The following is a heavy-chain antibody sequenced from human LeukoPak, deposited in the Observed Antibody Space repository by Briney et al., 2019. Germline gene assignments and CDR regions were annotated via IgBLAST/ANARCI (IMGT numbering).Heavy chain of an antibody. CDR1: GYSISSGYY. D-gene: IGHD6-6*01. CDR3: ARVDSYSSSSLDY. V-gene: IGHV4-38-2*01. Sequence: SETLSLTCVVSGYSISSGYYWGWIRQPPGKGLEWIGSIYHSVSIYYNPSLKSRVTISVDTSKNQYSLKMSSVTAADTAVYYCARVDSYSSSSLDYWGQGTLVTVSS. CDR2: IYHSVSI. J-gene: IGHJ4*02.